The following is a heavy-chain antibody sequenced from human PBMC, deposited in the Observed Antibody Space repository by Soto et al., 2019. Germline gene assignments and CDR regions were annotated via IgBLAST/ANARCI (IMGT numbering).Heavy chain of an antibody. D-gene: IGHD3-22*01. Sequence: QVQLQESGPGLVKPSQTLSLTCTVSGGSISSGDYYWSWIRQPPGKGLEWIGYIYYSGSTYYNPSLKSRVTISVDTSKTPFSLKLSSVTAADTAVYYCARATYYYDSSGYYSVYFQHWGQGTLVTVSS. V-gene: IGHV4-30-4*01. J-gene: IGHJ1*01. CDR1: GGSISSGDYY. CDR2: IYYSGST. CDR3: ARATYYYDSSGYYSVYFQH.